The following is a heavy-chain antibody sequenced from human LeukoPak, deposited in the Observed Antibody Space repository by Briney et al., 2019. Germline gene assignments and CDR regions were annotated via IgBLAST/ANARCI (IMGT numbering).Heavy chain of an antibody. Sequence: GGSLRLSCAASGFTFSSYAMSWVRQAPGKGLEWVSAISGSGGSTYYADSVKGRFTISRDNSKNTLHLQMNTLRAEDTAVYYCARDRYDFWSGTLEDWGQGTLVTVSS. CDR2: ISGSGGST. CDR3: ARDRYDFWSGTLED. D-gene: IGHD3-3*01. V-gene: IGHV3-23*01. CDR1: GFTFSSYA. J-gene: IGHJ4*02.